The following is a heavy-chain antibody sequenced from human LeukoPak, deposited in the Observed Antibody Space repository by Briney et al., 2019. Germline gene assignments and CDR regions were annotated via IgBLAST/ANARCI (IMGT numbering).Heavy chain of an antibody. J-gene: IGHJ4*02. D-gene: IGHD3-10*01. CDR3: AKRGVVIRVVLVGFHKEAYYFDS. CDR1: GFTLSNYG. Sequence: GGSLRLSCAVSGFTLSNYGMSWVRQAPGKGLEWVAGISGSGGGTNYADSVKGRFTISGDNPKNTLYLQMNSLRAEDTAVYFCAKRGVVIRVVLVGFHKEAYYFDSWGQGALVTVSS. V-gene: IGHV3-23*01. CDR2: ISGSGGGT.